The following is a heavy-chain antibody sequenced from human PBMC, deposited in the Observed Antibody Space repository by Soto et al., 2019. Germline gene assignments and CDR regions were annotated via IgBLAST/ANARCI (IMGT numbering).Heavy chain of an antibody. CDR2: ISGSGGST. V-gene: IGHV3-23*01. Sequence: PGGSLRLSCEVSGFTFSSYAMSWVRQAPGRGLEWVSSISGSGGSTYHADSVNGRFTISRDNSKNTVFLQMNSLRAEDTAVYYCARHELSYNYGMDVWGQGTTVTVSS. J-gene: IGHJ6*02. CDR3: ARHELSYNYGMDV. CDR1: GFTFSSYA. D-gene: IGHD1-7*01.